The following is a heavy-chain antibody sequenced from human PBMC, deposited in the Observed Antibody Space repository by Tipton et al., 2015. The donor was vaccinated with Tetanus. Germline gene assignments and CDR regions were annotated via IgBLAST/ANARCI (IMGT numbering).Heavy chain of an antibody. Sequence: GLVKPSETLSLTCTMSGDSISRFYWSWIRQPAGKRLEWIGRIHSGGSTTYHPSLQSRVFMSVDMSKNQVSLTVTSVTAADTAIYHCARRGDNWFFDLWGRGSLVTVSS. V-gene: IGHV4-4*07. CDR3: ARRGDNWFFDL. J-gene: IGHJ2*01. D-gene: IGHD2-21*02. CDR1: GDSISRFY. CDR2: IHSGGST.